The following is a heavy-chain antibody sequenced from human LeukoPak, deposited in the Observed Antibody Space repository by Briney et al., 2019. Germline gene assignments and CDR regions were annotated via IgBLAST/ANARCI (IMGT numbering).Heavy chain of an antibody. CDR3: ARDAYGSGSYLPY. V-gene: IGHV1-18*01. Sequence: ASVKVSCKASGYTFTGYGISWVRQAPGQGLEWMGWITAYNGNTNYAQKLQGRVTLTTDTSTSTAYMQLRSLRSDDTAVYYCARDAYGSGSYLPYWGQGTLVTVSS. CDR1: GYTFTGYG. D-gene: IGHD3-10*01. CDR2: ITAYNGNT. J-gene: IGHJ4*02.